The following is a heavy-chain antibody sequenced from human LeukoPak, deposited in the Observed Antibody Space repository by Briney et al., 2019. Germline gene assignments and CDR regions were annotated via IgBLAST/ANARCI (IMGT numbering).Heavy chain of an antibody. J-gene: IGHJ4*02. V-gene: IGHV4-34*01. Sequence: SETLSLTCTVSGGSISSYYWSWIRQPPGKGLEWIGEINHSGSTNYNPSLKSRVTISVDTSKNQFSLKLSSVTAAETAVYYCARREKYPKYYFDYWGQGTLVTVSS. D-gene: IGHD1-26*01. CDR3: ARREKYPKYYFDY. CDR2: INHSGST. CDR1: GGSISSYY.